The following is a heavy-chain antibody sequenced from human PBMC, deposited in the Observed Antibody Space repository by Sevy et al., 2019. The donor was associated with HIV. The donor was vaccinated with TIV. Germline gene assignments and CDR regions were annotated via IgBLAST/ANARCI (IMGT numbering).Heavy chain of an antibody. J-gene: IGHJ4*02. V-gene: IGHV3-23*01. CDR3: AKVGWGEGVAGLSFDS. Sequence: GGSLRLSCAASGFAFSTFAMNWVRQAPGKGLEWVSSISGDGRKSYYADSVKGRFTISRDNSKNTLYLQMDSLRTEDTAEFYCAKVGWGEGVAGLSFDSWGQGTLVTVSS. D-gene: IGHD6-19*01. CDR2: ISGDGRKS. CDR1: GFAFSTFA.